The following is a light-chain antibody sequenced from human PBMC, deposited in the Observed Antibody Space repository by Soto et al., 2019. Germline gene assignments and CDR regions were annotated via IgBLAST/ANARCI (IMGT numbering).Light chain of an antibody. Sequence: AIQLTQSPSSLSASVGDSVTITCRASQGISSDLAWYQQKPGQAPKLLIYDASSLESGVPSRFSGSGSGTDFTLTISSLQPEDFATYYCQQFNSYPLTFGPGTKVDIK. CDR2: DAS. CDR1: QGISSD. CDR3: QQFNSYPLT. V-gene: IGKV1-13*02. J-gene: IGKJ3*01.